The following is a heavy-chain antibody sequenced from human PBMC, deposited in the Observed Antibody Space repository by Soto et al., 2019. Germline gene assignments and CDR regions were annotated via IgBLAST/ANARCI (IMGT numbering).Heavy chain of an antibody. CDR1: GGSISSSSYY. CDR3: ARHFPYGSGSYSYYYYYGMDV. V-gene: IGHV4-39*01. Sequence: PSETLSLTCTVSGGSISSSSYYWGSIRQPPGKGLEWIGSIYYSGSTYYNPSLKSRVTISVDTSKNQFSLKLSSVTAADTAVYYCARHFPYGSGSYSYYYYYGMDVWGQGTTVTVSS. J-gene: IGHJ6*02. D-gene: IGHD1-26*01. CDR2: IYYSGST.